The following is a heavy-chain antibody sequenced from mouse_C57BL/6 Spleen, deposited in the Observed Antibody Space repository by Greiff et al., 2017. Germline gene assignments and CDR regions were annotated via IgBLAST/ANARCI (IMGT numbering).Heavy chain of an antibody. CDR3: ARRSYGNYYFDY. V-gene: IGHV1-22*01. J-gene: IGHJ2*01. CDR2: INPNNGGT. CDR1: GYTFTDYN. D-gene: IGHD2-1*01. Sequence: EVQLQQSGPELVKPGASVKMSCKASGYTFTDYNMHWVKQSHGKSLEWIGYINPNNGGTSYNQKFKGKATLTVNKSSSTAYMELRSLTSEDSAVYYCARRSYGNYYFDYWGQGTTLTVSS.